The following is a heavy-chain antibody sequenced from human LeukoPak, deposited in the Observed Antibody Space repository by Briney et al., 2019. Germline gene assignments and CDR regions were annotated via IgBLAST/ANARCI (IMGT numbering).Heavy chain of an antibody. D-gene: IGHD2-15*01. CDR2: LNPSGGST. J-gene: IGHJ6*02. V-gene: IGHV1-46*01. Sequence: ASVKVSCKASGYTFTSYYMHWVRQAPGQGLEWMGILNPSGGSTSYAQKFQGRVTMTRDTSTSTVYMELSSLRSEDTAVYYCARRGYCSGGSCYGLYYYYGMDVWGQGTTVTVSS. CDR3: ARRGYCSGGSCYGLYYYYGMDV. CDR1: GYTFTSYY.